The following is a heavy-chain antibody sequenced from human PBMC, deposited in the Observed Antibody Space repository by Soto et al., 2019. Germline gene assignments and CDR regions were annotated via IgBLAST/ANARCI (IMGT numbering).Heavy chain of an antibody. Sequence: PGGSLRLSCAATGFTFATYAMNWVRQAPGKGLEWVSAISDSGDSTFYAGSVKGRFTISRDNSENTLYLQMDSLRADDTAVYYCAKALEGYSFGYAFDFWGQGTLVTVSS. V-gene: IGHV3-23*01. CDR2: ISDSGDST. CDR1: GFTFATYA. J-gene: IGHJ4*02. CDR3: AKALEGYSFGYAFDF. D-gene: IGHD5-18*01.